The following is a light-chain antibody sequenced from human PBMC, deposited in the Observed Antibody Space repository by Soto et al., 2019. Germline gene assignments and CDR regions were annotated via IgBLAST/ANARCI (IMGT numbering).Light chain of an antibody. CDR2: DVS. V-gene: IGLV2-14*01. CDR3: SSYTHGGSYV. Sequence: QSALTQPASVSGSPGLSIAISCTGTSRDVGGYNSVSWYQQQPGKVPKLMIYDVSNRPSGVSNRFSGSKSGNTASLTISGLQAEHEGDYYCSSYTHGGSYVFGTGTKVTVL. CDR1: SRDVGGYNS. J-gene: IGLJ1*01.